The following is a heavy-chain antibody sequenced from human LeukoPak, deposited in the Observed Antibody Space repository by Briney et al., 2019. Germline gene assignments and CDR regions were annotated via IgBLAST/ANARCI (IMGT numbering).Heavy chain of an antibody. D-gene: IGHD5-18*01. CDR2: IIPILGIA. CDR1: GGTFSSYA. Sequence: SVKVSCKASGGTFSSYAISWVRQAPGQGLEWMGRIIPILGIANYAQKFQGRVTITTDESTSTAYVELSSLRSEDTAVYYCARVGYSYGYDYYYYMDVWGKGTTVTVSS. V-gene: IGHV1-69*04. CDR3: ARVGYSYGYDYYYYMDV. J-gene: IGHJ6*03.